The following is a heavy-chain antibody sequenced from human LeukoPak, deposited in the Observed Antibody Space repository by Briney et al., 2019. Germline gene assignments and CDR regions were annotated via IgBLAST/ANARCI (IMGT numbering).Heavy chain of an antibody. Sequence: ASVKVSCKASGYTFTDYYMHWVRQAPGQGREWMGWINPSSGGTNYAQKFQGRVTVTRDTSISTAYMDLSRLRSDDTAVYYCAREYQLLGTVYNYFDPWGQGTLVTVSS. CDR1: GYTFTDYY. CDR2: INPSSGGT. J-gene: IGHJ5*02. V-gene: IGHV1-2*02. D-gene: IGHD2-2*01. CDR3: AREYQLLGTVYNYFDP.